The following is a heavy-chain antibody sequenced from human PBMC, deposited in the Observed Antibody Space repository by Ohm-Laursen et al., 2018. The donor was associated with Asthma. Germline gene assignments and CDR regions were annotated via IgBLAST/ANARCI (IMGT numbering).Heavy chain of an antibody. CDR2: ISWNSGSI. Sequence: SLRLSCAASGFTFDDYAMHWVRQAPGKGLEWVSGISWNSGSIGYADSVKGRFTISRDNAKNSLYLQMNSLRAEDTALYYCAKGETYGGNHYFDYWGQGTLVTVSS. CDR3: AKGETYGGNHYFDY. V-gene: IGHV3-9*01. D-gene: IGHD4-23*01. CDR1: GFTFDDYA. J-gene: IGHJ4*02.